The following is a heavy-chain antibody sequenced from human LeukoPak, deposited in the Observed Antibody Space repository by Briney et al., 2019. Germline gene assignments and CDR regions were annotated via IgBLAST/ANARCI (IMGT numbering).Heavy chain of an antibody. D-gene: IGHD3-9*01. CDR3: ARGSRYDILTGYPHWYYYYYYMDV. J-gene: IGHJ6*03. CDR2: INHSGST. V-gene: IGHV4-34*01. CDR1: GGSFSGYY. Sequence: PSETLSLTCAVYGGSFSGYYWSWIRQPPGKGLEWIGEINHSGSTNYNPSLKSRVTISVDTSKNQFSLKLSSVTAADTAVYYCARGSRYDILTGYPHWYYYYYYMDVWGKGTTVTVSS.